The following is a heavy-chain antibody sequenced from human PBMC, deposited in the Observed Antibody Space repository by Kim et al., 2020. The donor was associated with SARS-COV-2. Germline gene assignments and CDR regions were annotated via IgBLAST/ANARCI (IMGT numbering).Heavy chain of an antibody. J-gene: IGHJ4*02. D-gene: IGHD3-10*01. Sequence: GGSLRLSCAASGFTFSSYAMSWVRQAPGKGLEWVSSISGSGGNTYYADSVKGRFTISRDNSKNTLYLQINSLRAEDTAVFYCAKDRQGRYYGSGSYDYWGQGTLVTVSS. CDR2: ISGSGGNT. V-gene: IGHV3-23*01. CDR3: AKDRQGRYYGSGSYDY. CDR1: GFTFSSYA.